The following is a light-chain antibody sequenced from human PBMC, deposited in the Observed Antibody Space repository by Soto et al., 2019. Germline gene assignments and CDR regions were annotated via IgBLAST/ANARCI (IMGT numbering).Light chain of an antibody. CDR3: QQYETSPRA. CDR2: DAS. CDR1: QSVSSNY. J-gene: IGKJ1*01. Sequence: EIVLTQSPGTLSLSPGERATLSCRASQSVSSNYLAWYQQRPGQAPRLLIYDASSRATGIPDRFSGSGSGTDFTLTISRLEPEAFAVYYCQQYETSPRAFGQGTKVEIK. V-gene: IGKV3-20*01.